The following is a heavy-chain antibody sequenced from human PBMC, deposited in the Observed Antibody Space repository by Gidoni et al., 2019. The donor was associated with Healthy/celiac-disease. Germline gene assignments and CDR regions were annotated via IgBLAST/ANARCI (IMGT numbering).Heavy chain of an antibody. CDR2: IYTSGST. CDR3: ARGPSITIFGVGSDFRN. J-gene: IGHJ4*02. D-gene: IGHD3-3*01. CDR1: GGSISSGSYY. V-gene: IGHV4-61*02. Sequence: QVQLQESGPGLVKPSQTLSLTCNVSGGSISSGSYYWSWIRQPAGKGLEWIGRIYTSGSTNYNPSLKSRVTISVDTSKNQFALKLSSVTAADTAVYYCARGPSITIFGVGSDFRNWGQGTLVTVSS.